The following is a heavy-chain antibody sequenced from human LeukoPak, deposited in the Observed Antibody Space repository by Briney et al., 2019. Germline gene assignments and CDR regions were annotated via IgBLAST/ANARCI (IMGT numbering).Heavy chain of an antibody. CDR3: ARVAVAGPTGWFDS. CDR2: ISGSGGST. CDR1: GFTFSSYA. J-gene: IGHJ5*01. V-gene: IGHV3-23*01. Sequence: GGSLRLSCAASGFTFSSYAMSWVRQAPGKGLEWVSAISGSGGSTYYADSVKGRFTISRDNSKNTLYLQMNSLRAEDTAVYFCARVAVAGPTGWFDSWGQGTLVTVSS. D-gene: IGHD6-19*01.